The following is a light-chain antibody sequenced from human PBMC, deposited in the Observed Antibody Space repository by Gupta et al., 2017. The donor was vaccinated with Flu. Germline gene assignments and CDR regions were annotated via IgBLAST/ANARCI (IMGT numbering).Light chain of an antibody. CDR3: QSYDSSLNGLL. Sequence: QPILTQPPSVSGALEQRVTISCTGSSSNIGANFDVHWYQQLPGTAPKLLIYGDTHRPSGVPARFSASKSGTSASLVITGLQADDEAAYYCQSYDSSLNGLLFGGGTKLTVL. J-gene: IGLJ2*01. CDR1: SSNIGANFD. CDR2: GDT. V-gene: IGLV1-40*01.